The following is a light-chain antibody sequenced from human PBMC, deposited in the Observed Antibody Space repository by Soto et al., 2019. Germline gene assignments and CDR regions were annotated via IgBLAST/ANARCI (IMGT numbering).Light chain of an antibody. Sequence: QSVLTQPASVSGSPGQSITISCTGTSSDFGGYNYVSWYQQHPGKAPKLMIYEVSNRPSGVSNRFSGSKSGNTASLTISGFQAEDEADYYCSSYTSSSTLGVFGTGTKVTVL. CDR3: SSYTSSSTLGV. J-gene: IGLJ1*01. CDR2: EVS. V-gene: IGLV2-14*01. CDR1: SSDFGGYNY.